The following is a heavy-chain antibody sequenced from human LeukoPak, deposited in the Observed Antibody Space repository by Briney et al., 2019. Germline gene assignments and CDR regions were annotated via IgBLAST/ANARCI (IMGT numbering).Heavy chain of an antibody. CDR1: GGSISSSSYY. CDR2: IYYSGSN. D-gene: IGHD6-13*01. V-gene: IGHV4-39*01. J-gene: IGHJ4*02. CDR3: ARLSSAGGGVDY. Sequence: PSETLSLTCTVSGGSISSSSYYWGWIRQPPGKGLEGIGSIYYSGSNYYNPSLKSRVTISVDTSKNQFSLKLSSVTAADTAVYYCARLSSAGGGVDYWGQGTLVTVSS.